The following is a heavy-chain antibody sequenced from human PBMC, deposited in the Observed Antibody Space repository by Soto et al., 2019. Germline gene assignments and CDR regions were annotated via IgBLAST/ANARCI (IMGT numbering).Heavy chain of an antibody. CDR1: GGSISTGGYY. V-gene: IGHV4-31*03. J-gene: IGHJ5*02. CDR2: FYYSGST. Sequence: QVQLQESGPGLVKPSQTLSLTCTVSGGSISTGGYYWNWIRQHPGKGLEWIGYFYYSGSTYYNPSLRSRVTSSVNTAKNQFSLKLSSVTAADTAVYSCARSVFPWGQGTLVTVSS. CDR3: ARSVFP.